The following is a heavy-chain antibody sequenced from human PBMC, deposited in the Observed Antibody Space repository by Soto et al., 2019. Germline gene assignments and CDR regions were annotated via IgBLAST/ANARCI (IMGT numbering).Heavy chain of an antibody. CDR3: ARRSVVPGAVAFDI. V-gene: IGHV4-59*01. D-gene: IGHD1-26*01. Sequence: SETLSLTCTVSGGSISSYYWSWIRQPPGKGLEWIGYIYYSGSTNYNPSLKSRVTISVDTSKNQFSLKLSSVTAADTAVYYCARRSVVPGAVAFDIWGQGKMVTVSS. CDR2: IYYSGST. CDR1: GGSISSYY. J-gene: IGHJ3*02.